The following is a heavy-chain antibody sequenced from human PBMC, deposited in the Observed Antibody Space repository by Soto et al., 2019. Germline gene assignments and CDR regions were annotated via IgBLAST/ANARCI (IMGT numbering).Heavy chain of an antibody. V-gene: IGHV1-18*01. CDR2: ISAYNGNT. D-gene: IGHD2-2*01. CDR1: GYTFTSYG. Sequence: ASVKVSCKASGYTFTSYGISWVRQAPGQGLEWMGWISAYNGNTNYAQKLQGRVTMTTDTSTSTAYMELRSLRSDDTAVYYCARVQPRVREIVVVPAAMRRFDPWGQGTLVTVSS. J-gene: IGHJ5*02. CDR3: ARVQPRVREIVVVPAAMRRFDP.